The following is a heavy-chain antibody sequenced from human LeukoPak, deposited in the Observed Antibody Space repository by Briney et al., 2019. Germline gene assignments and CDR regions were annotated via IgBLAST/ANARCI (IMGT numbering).Heavy chain of an antibody. Sequence: ASVKVSCKASGYTFTGNYIHWVRQAPGQGLEWMGWINPNSGGTNFAQRFQGRVTMTRDTPITTAYMDLTRLTSDDTAVYYCARGDRSSSVLEDAFDLWGQGTMVTVSS. J-gene: IGHJ3*01. V-gene: IGHV1-2*02. CDR2: INPNSGGT. D-gene: IGHD6-6*01. CDR1: GYTFTGNY. CDR3: ARGDRSSSVLEDAFDL.